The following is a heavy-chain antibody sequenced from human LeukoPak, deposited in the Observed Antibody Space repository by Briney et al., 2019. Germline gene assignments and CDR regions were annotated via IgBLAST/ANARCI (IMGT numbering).Heavy chain of an antibody. CDR1: GYTFTGYY. V-gene: IGHV1-2*02. J-gene: IGHJ4*02. Sequence: GASVKVSCKASGYTFTGYYMHWVRQAPGQGLEWMGWINPNSGGTNYAQKFQGRVTMTRDTPISTAYMELSRLRSDDTAVYYCAAKSRLTMVRGGDLPTLDYWGQGTLVTVSS. D-gene: IGHD3-10*01. CDR2: INPNSGGT. CDR3: AAKSRLTMVRGGDLPTLDY.